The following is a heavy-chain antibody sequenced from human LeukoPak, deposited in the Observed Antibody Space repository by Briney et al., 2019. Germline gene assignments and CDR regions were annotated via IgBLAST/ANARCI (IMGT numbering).Heavy chain of an antibody. V-gene: IGHV5-51*01. CDR2: IYPGDSDT. Sequence: GESLKISCKASGYRFPYHWIAWVRPMPGKGLEWMGIIYPGDSDTRYSPSFQGQVTISTDKSINTAYLQWSSLKASDTAMYYCARLPNSGADLTWFDPWGQGTLVSVSS. CDR3: ARLPNSGADLTWFDP. J-gene: IGHJ5*02. CDR1: GYRFPYHW. D-gene: IGHD3-10*01.